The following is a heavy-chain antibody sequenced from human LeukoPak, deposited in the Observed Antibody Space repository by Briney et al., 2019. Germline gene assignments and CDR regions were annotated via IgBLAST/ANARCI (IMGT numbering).Heavy chain of an antibody. Sequence: GGSLRLSCAASGLTVSSNYMSWVRQAPGKGLEWVSVIYSGESTYYADSVKGRFTISRHNSKNTLYLHMNSLRAEDTAVYYCAGTNYYDSSGYYRLDYWGQGTLVTVSS. D-gene: IGHD3-22*01. J-gene: IGHJ4*02. CDR1: GLTVSSNY. CDR2: IYSGEST. V-gene: IGHV3-53*04. CDR3: AGTNYYDSSGYYRLDY.